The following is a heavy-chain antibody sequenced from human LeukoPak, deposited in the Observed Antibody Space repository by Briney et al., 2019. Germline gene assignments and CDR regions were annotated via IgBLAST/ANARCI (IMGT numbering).Heavy chain of an antibody. CDR2: ISGYGGDP. CDR1: GFTLDDYA. D-gene: IGHD6-19*01. CDR3: VRDFSVAELTDY. Sequence: PGGSLRLSCAASGFTLDDYAMHWVRQAPGKGLEWVALISGYGGDPYYADSVRGRFTISRDNRKNSLFLQINSLRTEDTAFYYCVRDFSVAELTDYWGQGTLVTVPS. V-gene: IGHV3-43*02. J-gene: IGHJ4*02.